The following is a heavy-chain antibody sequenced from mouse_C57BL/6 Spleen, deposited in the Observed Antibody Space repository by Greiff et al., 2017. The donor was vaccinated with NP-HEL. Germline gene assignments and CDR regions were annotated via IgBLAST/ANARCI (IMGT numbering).Heavy chain of an antibody. Sequence: EVLLVESGAELVRPGASVKLSCTASGFNFKDDYMHWVKQRPEQGLEWIGWIYPENGDTEYASKFQGKATITADTSSNTAYLELGSLTSEDSAVYYCTTFAYWGQGTLVTVSA. J-gene: IGHJ3*01. CDR3: TTFAY. CDR1: GFNFKDDY. V-gene: IGHV14-4*01. CDR2: IYPENGDT.